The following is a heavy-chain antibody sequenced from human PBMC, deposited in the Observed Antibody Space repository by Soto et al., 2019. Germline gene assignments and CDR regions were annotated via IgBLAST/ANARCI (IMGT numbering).Heavy chain of an antibody. CDR2: IWYDGSNK. V-gene: IGHV3-33*01. CDR1: GFTFSSYG. Sequence: QVQLVESGGGVVQPGRSLRLSCAASGFTFSSYGMHCVRQAPGKGLEWVAVIWYDGSNKYYADSVKGRFTISRDNSKNTLYLQMNSLRAEDTAVYYCARVERTTVTTFFDYWGQGTLVTVSS. D-gene: IGHD4-4*01. CDR3: ARVERTTVTTFFDY. J-gene: IGHJ4*02.